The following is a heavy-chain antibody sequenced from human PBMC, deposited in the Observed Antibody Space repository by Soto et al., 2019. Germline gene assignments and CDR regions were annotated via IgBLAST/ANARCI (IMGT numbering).Heavy chain of an antibody. CDR3: ARGPGYDFWSGYWPTGYYYYGMDV. D-gene: IGHD3-3*01. J-gene: IGHJ6*02. V-gene: IGHV1-8*01. CDR2: MNPNSGNT. Sequence: QVQLVQSGAEVKKPGASVKVSCKASGYTFTSYDINWVRQATGQGLEWMGWMNPNSGNTGYAQKFQGRVTMTRNTSISTAXXEXSXXRSEDTAVYYCARGPGYDFWSGYWPTGYYYYGMDVWGQGTTVTVSS. CDR1: GYTFTSYD.